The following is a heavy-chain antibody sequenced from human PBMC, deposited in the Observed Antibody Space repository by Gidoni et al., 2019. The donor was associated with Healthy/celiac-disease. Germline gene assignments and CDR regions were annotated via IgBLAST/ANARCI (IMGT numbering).Heavy chain of an antibody. CDR1: GFTVSSNY. J-gene: IGHJ4*02. Sequence: ASGFTVSSNYMSWVRQAPGKGLEWVSVIYSGGSTYYADSVKARFTISRHNSKNTRYLQMTSLRAEDTAVYYCARGRFLEGWVFDYWGRGTLVTVSS. D-gene: IGHD3-3*01. CDR2: IYSGGST. CDR3: ARGRFLEGWVFDY. V-gene: IGHV3-53*04.